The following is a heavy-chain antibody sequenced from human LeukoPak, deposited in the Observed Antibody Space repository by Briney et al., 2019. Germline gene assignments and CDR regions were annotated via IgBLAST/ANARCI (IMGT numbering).Heavy chain of an antibody. V-gene: IGHV3-48*03. J-gene: IGHJ4*02. CDR1: GFTFSSYE. CDR3: AREKLSFFDSSGYFDY. Sequence: PGGSLRLSCAASGFTFSSYEMNWVRQAPGKGLEWVSFISSSGSAIHYADSVRGRFTISRDNAKNSLYLQMSRLRAEDTAVHYCAREKLSFFDSSGYFDYWGQGSLVTVSS. D-gene: IGHD3-22*01. CDR2: ISSSGSAI.